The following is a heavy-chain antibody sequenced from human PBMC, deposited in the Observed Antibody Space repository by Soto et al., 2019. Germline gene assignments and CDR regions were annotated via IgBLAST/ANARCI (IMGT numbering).Heavy chain of an antibody. CDR1: GFRFSSYL. CDR3: ARDGPRGYSYSMDY. J-gene: IGHJ4*02. Sequence: GGSLRLSCAASGFRFSSYLMSWVRQSPGKGLEWVANIKQDGSEKYYVDSVKGRFTISRDNAKNSLYLQMNSLRAEDTAVYYCARDGPRGYSYSMDYWGQRTLVTVSS. V-gene: IGHV3-7*01. D-gene: IGHD5-18*01. CDR2: IKQDGSEK.